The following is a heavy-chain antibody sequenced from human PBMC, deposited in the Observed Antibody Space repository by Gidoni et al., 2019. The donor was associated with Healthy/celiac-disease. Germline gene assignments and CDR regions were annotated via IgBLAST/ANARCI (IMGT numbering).Heavy chain of an antibody. J-gene: IGHJ3*02. V-gene: IGHV3-23*01. CDR2: MSGSGGST. Sequence: EVQLLESGGGLVQPVGSLSLSCAAPGFTFSSYAMSLVPQAPGKGLEWVEAMSGSGGSTYYADSVKGRFTIARENSKNTLYQQMNSLRAEDTDVYYCAKGGLTSDYDILTGYYISQPIEAFDIWGQGTMVTVSS. CDR3: AKGGLTSDYDILTGYYISQPIEAFDI. CDR1: GFTFSSYA. D-gene: IGHD3-9*01.